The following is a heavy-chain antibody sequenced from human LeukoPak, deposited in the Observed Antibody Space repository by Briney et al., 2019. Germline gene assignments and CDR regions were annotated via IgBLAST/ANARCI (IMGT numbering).Heavy chain of an antibody. CDR2: IYSGGDT. D-gene: IGHD2-2*01. V-gene: IGHV3-53*01. Sequence: GSLRLSCAASGFSVSSNYMSWVRQAPGKGLEWVSVIYSGGDTYYADSVKGRFTISRDNSKNTLYLQMNSLRAEDTAVYYCARDSRYCSSTNCYYDYWGQGTLVTVSS. CDR3: ARDSRYCSSTNCYYDY. CDR1: GFSVSSNY. J-gene: IGHJ4*02.